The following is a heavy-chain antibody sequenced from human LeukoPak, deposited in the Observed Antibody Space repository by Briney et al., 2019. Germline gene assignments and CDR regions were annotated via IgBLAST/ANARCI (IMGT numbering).Heavy chain of an antibody. CDR1: GGSISSSNYY. V-gene: IGHV4-39*01. CDR3: ARTAPPQFGGVIVVAQYYMDV. J-gene: IGHJ6*03. CDR2: IYYSGST. D-gene: IGHD3-16*02. Sequence: SETLSLTCTVSGGSISSSNYYWGWIRQPPGKGLEWIGSIYYSGSTYYNPSLKSRVTISVDASKMQFSLKMSSVTAADTAVYYCARTAPPQFGGVIVVAQYYMDVWGKGTTVTVSS.